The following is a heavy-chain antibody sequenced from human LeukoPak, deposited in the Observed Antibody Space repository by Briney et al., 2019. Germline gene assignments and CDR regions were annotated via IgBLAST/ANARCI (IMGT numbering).Heavy chain of an antibody. J-gene: IGHJ4*02. CDR3: TTDPDYSSSG. V-gene: IGHV3-15*01. Sequence: GGSLRLSCAASGFTFSSYGMHWVRQAPGKGLEWVGRIKSKTDGGTTDYAAPVKGRFTISRDDSKNTLYLQMNSLKTEDTAVYYCTTDPDYSSSGWGQGTLVTVSS. CDR2: IKSKTDGGTT. CDR1: GFTFSSYG. D-gene: IGHD6-13*01.